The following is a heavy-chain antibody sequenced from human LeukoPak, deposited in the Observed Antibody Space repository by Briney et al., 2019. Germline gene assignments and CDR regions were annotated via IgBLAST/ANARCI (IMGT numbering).Heavy chain of an antibody. CDR3: ARVGIVGARAKAFDI. Sequence: GASVKVSCKASGYTFTGYYMHWVRQAPGQGLEWMGWINPNSGGTNYAQKFQGRVTMTRDTSISTAYMELSRLRSDDTAVYYCARVGIVGARAKAFDIWGQGTMVTVSS. D-gene: IGHD1-26*01. CDR1: GYTFTGYY. CDR2: INPNSGGT. V-gene: IGHV1-2*02. J-gene: IGHJ3*02.